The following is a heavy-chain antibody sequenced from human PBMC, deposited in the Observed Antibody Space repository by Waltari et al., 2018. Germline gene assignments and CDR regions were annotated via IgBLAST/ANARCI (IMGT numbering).Heavy chain of an antibody. CDR2: IYDSGST. CDR3: ARQKGGLGSWYFDL. J-gene: IGHJ2*01. D-gene: IGHD7-27*01. Sequence: QVQLQESGPGLVKPSEPLSLTCTVSGGSISSYSWSWIRQPPGKGLEWIGYIYDSGSTNYNPSLKSRVTISVDTSKNQFSLKLSSVTAADTAVYYCARQKGGLGSWYFDLWGRGTLVTVSS. V-gene: IGHV4-59*01. CDR1: GGSISSYS.